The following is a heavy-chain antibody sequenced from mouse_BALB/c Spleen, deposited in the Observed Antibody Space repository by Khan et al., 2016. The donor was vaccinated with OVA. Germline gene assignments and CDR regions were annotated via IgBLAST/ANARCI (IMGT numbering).Heavy chain of an antibody. CDR2: ISYSGRT. D-gene: IGHD1-1*01. V-gene: IGHV3-2*02. J-gene: IGHJ2*01. Sequence: EVQLQESGPGLVKPSQSLSLTCTVTGYSITSDYAWNWIRQFPGNKLEWMGYISYSGRTSYNPSLKSRISITRDTSKNQFFLQLNSVTPEDTATYYWASSVTITTVVATDFDYWGQGTTLTVSS. CDR3: ASSVTITTVVATDFDY. CDR1: GYSITSDYA.